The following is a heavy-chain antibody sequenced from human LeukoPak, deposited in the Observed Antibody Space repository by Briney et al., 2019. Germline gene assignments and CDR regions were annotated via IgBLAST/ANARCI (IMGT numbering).Heavy chain of an antibody. CDR3: ARARGAAAIPLGYYYGMDV. Sequence: PSETLSLTCTVSGGSISSYYWSWIRQPPGKGLEWIGYIYYSGSTNYNPSPKSRVTISVDTSKNQFSLKLSSVTAADTAVYYCARARGAAAIPLGYYYGMDVWGKGTTVTVSS. V-gene: IGHV4-59*01. D-gene: IGHD6-13*01. CDR1: GGSISSYY. CDR2: IYYSGST. J-gene: IGHJ6*04.